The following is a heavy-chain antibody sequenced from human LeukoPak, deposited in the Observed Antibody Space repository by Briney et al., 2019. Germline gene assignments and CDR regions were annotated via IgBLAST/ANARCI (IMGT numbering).Heavy chain of an antibody. D-gene: IGHD3-10*01. CDR2: ISGHGGST. CDR1: GFTFSSYA. Sequence: PGGSLRLSCAASGFTFSSYAMSWVRQAPGKGLEWVSAISGHGGSTYYADSVKGRFTISRDNSKNTLYLQMNSLRAEDTAVYYCAKATTYYYGSGSSLDYWGQGTLVTVSS. V-gene: IGHV3-23*01. J-gene: IGHJ4*02. CDR3: AKATTYYYGSGSSLDY.